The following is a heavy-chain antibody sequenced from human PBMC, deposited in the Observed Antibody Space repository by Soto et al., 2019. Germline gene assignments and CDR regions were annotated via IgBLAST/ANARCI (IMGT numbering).Heavy chain of an antibody. Sequence: GGSLRLSCAASGFTFSSYNMNWVRQAPWKGLEWVSYISSSSSTIYYADSVKGRFTISRDNAKNSLYLQMNSLRDEDTAVYYCASDSPNTSGYYYVSFFEYWGQGTLVTVSS. J-gene: IGHJ4*02. CDR1: GFTFSSYN. CDR3: ASDSPNTSGYYYVSFFEY. CDR2: ISSSSSTI. D-gene: IGHD3-22*01. V-gene: IGHV3-48*02.